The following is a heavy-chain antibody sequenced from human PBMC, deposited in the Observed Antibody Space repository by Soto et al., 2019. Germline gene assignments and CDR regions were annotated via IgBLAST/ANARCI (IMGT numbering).Heavy chain of an antibody. D-gene: IGHD1-1*01. CDR1: GGSISSYY. CDR2: IYYSGST. CDR3: AREQGDDDTWFDP. V-gene: IGHV4-59*01. Sequence: SETLSLTCTVSGGSISSYYWSWIRQPPGKGLEWIGYIYYSGSTNYNPSLKSRVTISVDTSKNQFSLKLSSVTAADTAVYYCAREQGDDDTWFDPWGQGTLLTVSS. J-gene: IGHJ5*02.